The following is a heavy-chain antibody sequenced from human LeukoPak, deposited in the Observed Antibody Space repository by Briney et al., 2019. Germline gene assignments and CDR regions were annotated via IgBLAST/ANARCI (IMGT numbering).Heavy chain of an antibody. CDR1: GGSFIGYY. CDR3: ARGVDYYGSGSYSYYYYYMDV. Sequence: PETLSLTCAVYGGSFIGYYWSWIRQPPGKGLEWIGEINHSGSTNYNPSLKSRVTISVDTSKNQFSLKLSSVTAADTAVYYCARGVDYYGSGSYSYYYYYMDVWGKGTTVTVSS. CDR2: INHSGST. V-gene: IGHV4-34*01. D-gene: IGHD3-10*01. J-gene: IGHJ6*03.